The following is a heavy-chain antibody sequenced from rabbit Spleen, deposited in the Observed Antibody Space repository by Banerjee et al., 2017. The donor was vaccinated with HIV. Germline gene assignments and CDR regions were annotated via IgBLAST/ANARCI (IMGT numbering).Heavy chain of an antibody. Sequence: QEQLVESGGGLVQPGGSLTLSCKASGFDFSAYGMSWVRQAPGKGLEWIGYIDPLFGSTYYASWVNGRFSISRENTRNTVYLKLNSLTAADTATYFCAREVEIYGGYAGSGYPNYGMDLWGQGTLVTVS. CDR3: AREVEIYGGYAGSGYPNYGMDL. CDR2: IDPLFGST. D-gene: IGHD4-2*01. J-gene: IGHJ6*01. V-gene: IGHV1S47*01. CDR1: GFDFSAYG.